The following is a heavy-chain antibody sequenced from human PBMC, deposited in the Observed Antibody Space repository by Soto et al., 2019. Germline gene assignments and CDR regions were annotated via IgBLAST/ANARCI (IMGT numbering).Heavy chain of an antibody. Sequence: EVQLVESGGGLIQPGGSLRLSCAASGFTVSNNYMSWVRQAPGKGLEWVSFIYSSGTTYYADSVKGRFTISRDNSENTLYLQMSSLRIEDTAVYYCARQYCSGGSCYYGYDIWGQGTLVTVSS. V-gene: IGHV3-53*01. CDR2: IYSSGTT. CDR1: GFTVSNNY. D-gene: IGHD2-15*01. CDR3: ARQYCSGGSCYYGYDI. J-gene: IGHJ4*02.